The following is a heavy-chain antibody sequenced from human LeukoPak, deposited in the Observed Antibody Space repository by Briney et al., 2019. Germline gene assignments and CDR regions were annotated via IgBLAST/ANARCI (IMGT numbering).Heavy chain of an antibody. J-gene: IGHJ4*02. V-gene: IGHV3-30*03. CDR1: GFTFDTYG. CDR3: ATRSIYYYYFDY. CDR2: ISYDGNNE. Sequence: GRSLRLSCAASGFTFDTYGMHWVRQATGKGLEWVAVISYDGNNENYVDSVKGRFTISRDNSKNTLYLQMNSLRAEDTAVYYCATRSIYYYYFDYWGQGTLVTVSS. D-gene: IGHD3-22*01.